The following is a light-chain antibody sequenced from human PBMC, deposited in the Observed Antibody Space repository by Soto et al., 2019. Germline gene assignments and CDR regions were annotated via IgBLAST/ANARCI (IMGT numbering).Light chain of an antibody. Sequence: EIVLTQSPGTVSLSPGERATLSCRASQSISSTSLAWYQQKPGQAPRLLISGTSSRATGIPDRFSVSGSGTDFTLSINGLEPEDFAVYYCHYGNSPPWTFAQGTKVDIK. CDR1: QSISSTS. CDR3: HYGNSPPWT. CDR2: GTS. V-gene: IGKV3-20*01. J-gene: IGKJ1*01.